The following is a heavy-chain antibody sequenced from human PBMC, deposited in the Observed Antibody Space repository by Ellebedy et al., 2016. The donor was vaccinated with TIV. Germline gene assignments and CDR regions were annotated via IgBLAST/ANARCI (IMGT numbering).Heavy chain of an antibody. CDR2: IWYDGSNK. D-gene: IGHD6-19*01. Sequence: GESLKISCAASGFTFSSYGMHWVRQAPGKGLEWVAVIWYDGSNKYYADSAKGRFTISRDNSKNTLYLQMNSLRAEDTAVYYCARAPEKYRGQWLVRGWFDPWGQGTLVTVSS. CDR3: ARAPEKYRGQWLVRGWFDP. CDR1: GFTFSSYG. J-gene: IGHJ5*02. V-gene: IGHV3-33*01.